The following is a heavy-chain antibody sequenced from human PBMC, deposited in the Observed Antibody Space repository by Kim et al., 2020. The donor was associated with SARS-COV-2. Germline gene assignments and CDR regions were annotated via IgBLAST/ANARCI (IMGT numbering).Heavy chain of an antibody. J-gene: IGHJ4*02. CDR2: IKADESEK. D-gene: IGHD1-26*01. CDR1: GFSFSRDW. CDR3: VREWGY. Sequence: GGSLRLSCAASGFSFSRDWMSWVRQPPGKGLEWVANIKADESEKYYVGSVKGRFSISRDNAKNSLFLQMNSLRAEDTAVYYCVREWGYWGQGTLVTVSS. V-gene: IGHV3-7*03.